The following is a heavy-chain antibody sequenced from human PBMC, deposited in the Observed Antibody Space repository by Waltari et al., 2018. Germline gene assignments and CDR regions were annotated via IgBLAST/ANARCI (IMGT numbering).Heavy chain of an antibody. CDR3: ARRPAPPPIFGVVTPTYYFDY. D-gene: IGHD3-3*01. CDR1: GGTFSSYA. Sequence: QVQLVQSGAEVKKPGSSVRVSCKPSGGTFSSYAISWVRQAHAPGLERMGGIIPIIGIANYAQKFQGRVTITADKSTSTAYMELSSLRSEDTAVYYCARRPAPPPIFGVVTPTYYFDYWGQGTLVTVSS. J-gene: IGHJ4*02. V-gene: IGHV1-69*10. CDR2: IIPIIGIA.